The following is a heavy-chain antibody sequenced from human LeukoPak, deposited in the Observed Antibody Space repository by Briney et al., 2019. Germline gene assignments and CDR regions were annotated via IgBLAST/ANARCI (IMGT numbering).Heavy chain of an antibody. CDR2: IYPGDSDT. CDR1: GYSFTSYW. V-gene: IGHV5-51*01. D-gene: IGHD6-19*01. CDR3: ARHVSTYSSGWYWGY. Sequence: LGESLKISCKGSGYSFTSYWIGWVRQMPGKGLEWMGIIYPGDSDTRYSPSFQGQVTISADKSISTAYLQWSSLKASDTAMYYCARHVSTYSSGWYWGYWGQGTLVTVSS. J-gene: IGHJ4*02.